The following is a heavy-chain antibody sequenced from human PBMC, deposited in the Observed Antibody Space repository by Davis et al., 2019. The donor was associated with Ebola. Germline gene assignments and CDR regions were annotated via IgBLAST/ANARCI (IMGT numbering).Heavy chain of an antibody. CDR2: INPYNGGT. J-gene: IGHJ5*02. Sequence: AASVKVSCKASGYTFTGYYIQWVRRAPGQGLEWMGRINPYNGGTNYAQKFQGRVTMTRDTSISTAYMELSRLTSDDTAVYYCARQGWSGYSLRHWLDPWGRGTLVTVSS. CDR1: GYTFTGYY. V-gene: IGHV1-2*06. D-gene: IGHD3-3*01. CDR3: ARQGWSGYSLRHWLDP.